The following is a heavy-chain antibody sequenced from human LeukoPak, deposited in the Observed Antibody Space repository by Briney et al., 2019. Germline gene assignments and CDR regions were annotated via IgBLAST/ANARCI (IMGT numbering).Heavy chain of an antibody. Sequence: GRPLRLSCAASGFTFSSYGMHWVRQAPGKGLEWVAVIWYDGSNKYYADSVKGRFTISRDNSKNTLYLQMNSLRAEDTAVYYCARDGHMGDFWSGYYPYYFDYWGQGTLVTVSS. CDR2: IWYDGSNK. D-gene: IGHD3-3*01. J-gene: IGHJ4*02. CDR3: ARDGHMGDFWSGYYPYYFDY. V-gene: IGHV3-33*01. CDR1: GFTFSSYG.